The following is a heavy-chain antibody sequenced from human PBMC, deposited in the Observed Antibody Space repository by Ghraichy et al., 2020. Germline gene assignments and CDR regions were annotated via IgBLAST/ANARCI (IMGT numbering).Heavy chain of an antibody. CDR3: ARGGAPAGRLWFGELYFYNWFDP. Sequence: SETLSLTCAVYGGSFSGYYWSWIRQPPGKGLEWIGEINHSGSTNYNPSLKSRVTISVDTSKNQFSLKLSSVTAADTAVYYCARGGAPAGRLWFGELYFYNWFDPWGQGTLVTVSS. V-gene: IGHV4-34*01. CDR1: GGSFSGYY. J-gene: IGHJ5*02. CDR2: INHSGST. D-gene: IGHD3-10*01.